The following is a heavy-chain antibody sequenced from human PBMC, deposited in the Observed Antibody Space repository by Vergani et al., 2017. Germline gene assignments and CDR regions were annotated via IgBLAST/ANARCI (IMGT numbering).Heavy chain of an antibody. CDR2: IIPIFGTA. Sequence: QVQLVQSGAEVKKPGSSVKFSFQASGGTFSSFAISWVRQAPGQGLEWMGGIIPIFGTANYAQKFQGRVTITADESTSTAYMELSSLRSEETAVYYCARNMAVEEFGYYYGMDVWGQGTTVTVSS. D-gene: IGHD3-16*01. CDR3: ARNMAVEEFGYYYGMDV. CDR1: GGTFSSFA. J-gene: IGHJ6*02. V-gene: IGHV1-69*12.